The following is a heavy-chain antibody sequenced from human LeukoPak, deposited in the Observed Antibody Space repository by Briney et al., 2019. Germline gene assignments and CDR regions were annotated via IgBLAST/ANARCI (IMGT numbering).Heavy chain of an antibody. CDR2: FDPEDGET. D-gene: IGHD3-10*01. J-gene: IGHJ3*02. CDR3: ATEYYGSGSGNAFDI. V-gene: IGHV1-24*01. Sequence: FDPEDGETIYAQKFQGRVTMTEDTSTDTAYMELSSLRSEDTAVYYCATEYYGSGSGNAFDIWGQGTMVTVSS.